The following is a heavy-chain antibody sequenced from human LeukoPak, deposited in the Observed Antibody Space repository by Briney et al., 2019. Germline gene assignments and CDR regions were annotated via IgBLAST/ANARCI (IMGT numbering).Heavy chain of an antibody. Sequence: PSETVSLTCTVSGVPISSGDGQWPPVRQAPAKGVWCNENIYSTGNTYYNPSLKSRIIISVDTSKNQLSLELHSLTAADTAVYYCARDSYSYGYGGFDYWGQGILVTVSS. CDR3: ARDSYSYGYGGFDY. V-gene: IGHV4-30-4*01. CDR2: IYSTGNT. J-gene: IGHJ4*02. CDR1: GVPISSGDGQ. D-gene: IGHD5-18*01.